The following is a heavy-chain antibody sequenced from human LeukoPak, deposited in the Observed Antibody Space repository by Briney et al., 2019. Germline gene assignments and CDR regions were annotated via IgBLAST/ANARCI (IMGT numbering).Heavy chain of an antibody. J-gene: IGHJ4*02. D-gene: IGHD2-2*01. CDR2: ISYDGSNK. Sequence: GRSLRLSCAASGFTFSSYGIHWVRQAPGKGLEWVAVISYDGSNKYYADSVRGRFTISRDNSKNTLYVQMNSLRAEDTAVYYCAKGAMGHCSSTGCDPFDNWGQGTLVTVSS. CDR1: GFTFSSYG. V-gene: IGHV3-30*18. CDR3: AKGAMGHCSSTGCDPFDN.